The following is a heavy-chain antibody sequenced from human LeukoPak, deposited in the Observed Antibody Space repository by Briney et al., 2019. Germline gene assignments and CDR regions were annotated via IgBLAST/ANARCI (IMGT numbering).Heavy chain of an antibody. CDR2: ISHSGST. CDR1: GGSIDRGGFY. D-gene: IGHD3-10*01. CDR3: AKDKVFNSGSFDS. J-gene: IGHJ4*02. Sequence: SETLSLTCSVSGGSIDRGGFYWTWIRQHPGKGLEWIGYISHSGSTHYNPSLKSRVTISSDTSKTQFSLQLNSVTVADTAVYYCAKDKVFNSGSFDSWGQGILVTVSS. V-gene: IGHV4-31*03.